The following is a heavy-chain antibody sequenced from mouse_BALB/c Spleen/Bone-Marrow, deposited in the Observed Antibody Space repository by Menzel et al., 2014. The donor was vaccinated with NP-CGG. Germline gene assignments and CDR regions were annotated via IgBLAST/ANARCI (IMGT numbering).Heavy chain of an antibody. J-gene: IGHJ4*01. CDR2: ILPGSGST. CDR1: GYTFSSYW. Sequence: QVQLQQSGAELMKPGASVKISCKATGYTFSSYWIEWVKQRPGHGLEWIGEILPGSGSTNYNEKFKGKATFTADTSSNTAYMQLSSLTSEDSAVYYSARSDGYYYAMDYWGQGTSVTVSS. CDR3: ARSDGYYYAMDY. V-gene: IGHV1-9*01. D-gene: IGHD2-3*01.